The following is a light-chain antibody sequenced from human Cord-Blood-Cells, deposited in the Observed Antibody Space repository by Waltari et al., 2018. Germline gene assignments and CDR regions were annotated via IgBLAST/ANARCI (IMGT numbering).Light chain of an antibody. CDR3: QQYNNWLPIT. Sequence: EIVMTQSPATISVSLGQSATLSCRASQSVSSNLAWYQQKPGQAPRLLIYGASTRATGIPARFSGSGSGTEFTLTISSLQSEDFAVYYCQQYNNWLPITFGQGTRLEIK. CDR2: GAS. J-gene: IGKJ5*01. V-gene: IGKV3-15*01. CDR1: QSVSSN.